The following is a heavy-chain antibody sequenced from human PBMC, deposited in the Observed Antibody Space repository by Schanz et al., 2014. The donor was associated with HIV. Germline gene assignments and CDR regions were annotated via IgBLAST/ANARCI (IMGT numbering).Heavy chain of an antibody. Sequence: QVQLVESGGGVVQPGRSLRLSCADSGFTFSSYGMHWVRQAPGKGLEWVAVISYDGSNKYYADSVKGRFTISRDNSRNTLFLQMNSLRADDTAVYYCARARSVVTPDNWFDSWGQGTLVTVSS. CDR1: GFTFSSYG. CDR2: ISYDGSNK. CDR3: ARARSVVTPDNWFDS. V-gene: IGHV3-30*03. D-gene: IGHD2-21*02. J-gene: IGHJ5*01.